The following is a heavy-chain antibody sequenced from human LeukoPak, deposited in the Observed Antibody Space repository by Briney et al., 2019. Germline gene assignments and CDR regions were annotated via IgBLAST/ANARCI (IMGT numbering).Heavy chain of an antibody. CDR1: GFTVSSNF. V-gene: IGHV3-66*04. CDR3: ARRPAQTFYYFDY. J-gene: IGHJ4*02. Sequence: PGGSLRLSCAASGFTVSSNFMSWVRQAPGKGLEPVSVIYSGGSTYYADSVKGRFTISRDNSKNTLYLQMNSLRAEDTAVYYCARRPAQTFYYFDYWGQGTLVTVSS. D-gene: IGHD3-3*02. CDR2: IYSGGST.